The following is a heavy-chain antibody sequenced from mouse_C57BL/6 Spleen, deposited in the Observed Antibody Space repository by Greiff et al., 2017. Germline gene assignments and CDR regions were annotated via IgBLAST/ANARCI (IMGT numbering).Heavy chain of an antibody. CDR1: GYAFSSSW. V-gene: IGHV1-82*01. J-gene: IGHJ2*01. CDR2: IYPGGGGT. CDR3: ARSWGYDGYYFDY. D-gene: IGHD2-2*01. Sequence: LQESGPELVKPGASVKISCKASGYAFSSSWMNWVKQRPGKGLEWIGRIYPGGGGTNYNGKFKGKATLTADKSSSTAYMQLSSLASEDSAVYFCARSWGYDGYYFDYWGQGTTLTVSS.